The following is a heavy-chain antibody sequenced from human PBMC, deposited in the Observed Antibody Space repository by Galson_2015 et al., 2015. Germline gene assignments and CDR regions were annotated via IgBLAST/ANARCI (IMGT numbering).Heavy chain of an antibody. CDR1: GYTFTGYY. CDR3: ARPLYGSGSYYNSLYY. CDR2: INPNSGGT. J-gene: IGHJ4*02. Sequence: SVKVSCKASGYTFTGYYMHWVRQAPGQGLEWMGWINPNSGGTNYAQKFQGWVTMTRDTSISTAYMELSRLRSDDTAVYYCARPLYGSGSYYNSLYYWGQGTLVTVSS. V-gene: IGHV1-2*04. D-gene: IGHD3-10*01.